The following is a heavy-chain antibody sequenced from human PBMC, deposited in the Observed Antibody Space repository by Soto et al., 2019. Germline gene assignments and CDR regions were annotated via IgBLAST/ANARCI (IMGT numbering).Heavy chain of an antibody. CDR3: ARLGDSSNDAFDI. V-gene: IGHV5-51*01. J-gene: IGHJ3*02. Sequence: GESLKISCKGSGYSFTSYWIGWVRQMPGKGLEWTGIIYPGDSDTRYSPSFQGQVTISADKSISTAYLQWSSLKASDTAMYYCARLGDSSNDAFDIWGQGTMVTVSS. D-gene: IGHD3-22*01. CDR2: IYPGDSDT. CDR1: GYSFTSYW.